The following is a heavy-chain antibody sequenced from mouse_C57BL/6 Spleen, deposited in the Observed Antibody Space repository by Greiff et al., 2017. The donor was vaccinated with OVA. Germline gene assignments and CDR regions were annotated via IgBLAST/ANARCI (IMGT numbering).Heavy chain of an antibody. D-gene: IGHD1-1*01. V-gene: IGHV1-39*01. Sequence: LVEFGPELVKPGASVKISCKASGYSFTDYNMNWVKQSNGKSLEWIGVINPNYGTTSYNQKFKGKATLTVDQSSSTAYMQLNSLTSEDSAVYYCAEGFHYYGSRELHFDYWGQGTTLTVSS. J-gene: IGHJ2*01. CDR2: INPNYGTT. CDR1: GYSFTDYN. CDR3: AEGFHYYGSRELHFDY.